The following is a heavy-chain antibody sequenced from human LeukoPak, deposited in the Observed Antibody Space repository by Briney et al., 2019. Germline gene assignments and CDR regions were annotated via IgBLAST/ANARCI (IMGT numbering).Heavy chain of an antibody. J-gene: IGHJ4*02. CDR3: ARDTTVAPGMQY. CDR2: IYIKST. D-gene: IGHD6-19*01. CDR1: GGSISTFS. V-gene: IGHV4-59*01. Sequence: SETLSLTCTVSGGSISTFSWSWIRQFPGKGLGWIGSIYIKSTNYNPSLKSRAAISVDTSKNQFSLRLDSVTTADTAVYYCARDTTVAPGMQYWGQGTLVTVSS.